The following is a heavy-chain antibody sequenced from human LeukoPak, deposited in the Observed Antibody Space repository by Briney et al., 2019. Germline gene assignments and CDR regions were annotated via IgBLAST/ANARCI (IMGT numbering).Heavy chain of an antibody. CDR2: IYYSGST. CDR1: GGSVSSGSYY. CDR3: ARATYYYDSSGYYSAWENDY. D-gene: IGHD3-22*01. V-gene: IGHV4-30-4*01. Sequence: PSETLSLTCTVSGGSVSSGSYYWSWIRQPPGKGLEWIGYIYYSGSTYYNPSLKSRVTISVDTSKNQFSLKLSSVTAADTAVYYCARATYYYDSSGYYSAWENDYWGQGTLVTVSS. J-gene: IGHJ4*02.